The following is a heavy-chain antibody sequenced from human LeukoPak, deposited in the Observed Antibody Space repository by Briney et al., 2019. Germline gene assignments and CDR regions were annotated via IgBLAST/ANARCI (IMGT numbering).Heavy chain of an antibody. J-gene: IGHJ4*02. D-gene: IGHD3-3*01. V-gene: IGHV3-7*01. CDR1: GFTFSSYW. CDR2: IKQDGSEK. CDR3: ARVDDFWSGYFDY. Sequence: PGGSLRLSCAASGFTFSSYWMSWVRQAPGKGLEWVANIKQDGSEKYYVDSVKGRFTISRDNAKNSLYLQMNSLRAEDTAVYYCARVDDFWSGYFDYWGQGTLVTVSS.